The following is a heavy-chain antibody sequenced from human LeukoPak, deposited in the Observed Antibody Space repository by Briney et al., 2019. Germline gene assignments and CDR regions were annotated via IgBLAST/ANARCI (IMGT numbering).Heavy chain of an antibody. V-gene: IGHV4-59*01. CDR1: GGSISSYN. CDR2: IYYSGST. D-gene: IGHD3-10*01. Sequence: SETLSLTCTVSGGSISSYNWSWLRQPQGKGLEWIGYIYYSGSTNYNPSLKSRVTISVDTSKNQFSLKLSSVTAADTAVYYCARDGGMDYYGSGSYDYYFDYWGQGTLVTVSS. J-gene: IGHJ4*02. CDR3: ARDGGMDYYGSGSYDYYFDY.